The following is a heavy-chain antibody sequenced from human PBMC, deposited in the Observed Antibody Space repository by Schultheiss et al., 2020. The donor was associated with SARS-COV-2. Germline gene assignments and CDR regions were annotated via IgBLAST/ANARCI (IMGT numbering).Heavy chain of an antibody. V-gene: IGHV4-34*01. CDR3: ARAGAAARPFDY. CDR2: INHSGST. Sequence: SETLSLTCTVSGGSISSYYWGWIRQPPGKGLEWIGEINHSGSTNYNPSLKSRVTISVDTSKNQFSLKLSSVTAADTAVYYCARAGAAARPFDYWGQGTLVTVSS. CDR1: GGSISSYY. D-gene: IGHD6-13*01. J-gene: IGHJ4*02.